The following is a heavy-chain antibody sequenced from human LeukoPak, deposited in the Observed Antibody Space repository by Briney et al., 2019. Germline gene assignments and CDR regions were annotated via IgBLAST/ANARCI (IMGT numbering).Heavy chain of an antibody. V-gene: IGHV1-46*01. CDR2: INPSGGST. CDR1: GYTFTSYY. J-gene: IGHJ4*02. D-gene: IGHD6-13*01. CDR3: AIDLAAAGIRDY. Sequence: ASVKVSCKASGYTFTSYYMHWVRQAPGQGLEWMGIINPSGGSTSYAQKFQGRVTMTRDTSTSTVYMELSSLRSEDTAVYYCAIDLAAAGIRDYWGQGTLVTVSS.